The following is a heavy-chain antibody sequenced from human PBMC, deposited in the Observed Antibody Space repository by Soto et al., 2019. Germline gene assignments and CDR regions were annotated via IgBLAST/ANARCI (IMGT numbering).Heavy chain of an antibody. Sequence: QLPLMESGGGMVQPGRTLRLSCAGSAASGFSFSDYAIHWVRQAPGKGLEWLAVISNDGNTQYYADYVKGRFTISRDNSKNRLSLQMNRLRHDDTAMYYGARVSFGHLYDSSGLQISAGYWGQGTLVTVSS. CDR3: ARVSFGHLYDSSGLQISAGY. V-gene: IGHV3-30-3*01. CDR1: GFSFSDYA. D-gene: IGHD3-22*01. J-gene: IGHJ4*02. CDR2: ISNDGNTQ.